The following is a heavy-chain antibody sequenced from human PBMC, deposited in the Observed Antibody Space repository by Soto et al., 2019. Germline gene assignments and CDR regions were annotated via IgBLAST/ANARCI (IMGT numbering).Heavy chain of an antibody. D-gene: IGHD3-3*01. Sequence: GGSLRLSCAASGFTFSDYYMDWVRQAPGKGLEWVSAISGSGGSTYYADSVKGRFTISRDNSKNTLYLQMNSLRAEDTAVYYCANLPLYYDFWSGYYTTLYYYYYMDVWGKGTTVTVSS. V-gene: IGHV3-23*01. CDR2: ISGSGGST. CDR3: ANLPLYYDFWSGYYTTLYYYYYMDV. J-gene: IGHJ6*03. CDR1: GFTFSDYY.